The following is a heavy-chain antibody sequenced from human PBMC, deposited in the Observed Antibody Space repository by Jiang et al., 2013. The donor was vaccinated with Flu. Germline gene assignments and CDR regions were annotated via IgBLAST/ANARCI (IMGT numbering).Heavy chain of an antibody. CDR2: ISAYNGNT. J-gene: IGHJ3*02. D-gene: IGHD6-19*01. CDR1: SYG. V-gene: IGHV1-18*01. Sequence: SYGISWVRQAPGQGLEWMGWISAYNGNTNYAQKLQGRVTMTTDTSTSTAYMELRSLRSDDTAVYYCARDRSSGWYNPDAFDIWGQGTMVTVSS. CDR3: ARDRSSGWYNPDAFDI.